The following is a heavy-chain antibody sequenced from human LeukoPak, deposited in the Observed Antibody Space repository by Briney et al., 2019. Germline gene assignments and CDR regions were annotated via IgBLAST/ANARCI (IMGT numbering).Heavy chain of an antibody. CDR3: AREGHDSSGYCDY. V-gene: IGHV3-74*01. Sequence: GGSLRLSCAASGFTFSSYWMHWVRQAPGKGLVWVSRINSDGSSTSYADSVKGRFTISRDNAKNMLYLQMNSLRAEDTAVYYCAREGHDSSGYCDYWGQGTLVTVSS. CDR2: INSDGSST. J-gene: IGHJ4*02. CDR1: GFTFSSYW. D-gene: IGHD3-22*01.